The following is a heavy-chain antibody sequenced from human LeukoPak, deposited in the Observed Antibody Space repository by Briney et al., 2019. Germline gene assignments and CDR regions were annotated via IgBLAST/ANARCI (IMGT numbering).Heavy chain of an antibody. V-gene: IGHV3-23*01. D-gene: IGHD3-22*01. Sequence: GGSLRLSRAASGFASSSYTMNWVRQAPVKGLEWVATISGSGRNTYYADSVKGRFAISRDNSKNTLYLQMTSLRAEDTAVYYCVTNYYDSSSYHPDFDYWGQGALVTVSS. CDR2: ISGSGRNT. J-gene: IGHJ4*02. CDR3: VTNYYDSSSYHPDFDY. CDR1: GFASSSYT.